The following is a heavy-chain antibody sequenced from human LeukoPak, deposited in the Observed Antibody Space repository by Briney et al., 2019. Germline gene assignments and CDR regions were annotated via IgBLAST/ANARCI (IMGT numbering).Heavy chain of an antibody. D-gene: IGHD3-22*01. Sequence: PSETLSLTCTVFGGSISSGSYYWSWIRQPAGKGLEWIGRIYTSGSTNYNPSLKSRVTISLDTSKNQFSLKLSSVPAADTAVYSCARHLLERITMIARGLDWFDPWGQGTLVTVSS. J-gene: IGHJ5*02. V-gene: IGHV4-61*02. CDR3: ARHLLERITMIARGLDWFDP. CDR2: IYTSGST. CDR1: GGSISSGSYY.